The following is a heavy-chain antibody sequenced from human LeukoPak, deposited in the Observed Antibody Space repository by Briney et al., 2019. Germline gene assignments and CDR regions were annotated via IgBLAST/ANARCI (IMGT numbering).Heavy chain of an antibody. D-gene: IGHD2-2*01. V-gene: IGHV3-48*01. Sequence: PGGSLRLSCAASGFTFSSYSMNWVRQAPGKGLEWVSYISSSSSTIYYADSVKGRFSISRDNAKNSLYLQMNSLRAEDTAVYYCAKAGRGRTQTSPSDYWGQGTLVTVSS. CDR2: ISSSSSTI. CDR3: AKAGRGRTQTSPSDY. CDR1: GFTFSSYS. J-gene: IGHJ4*02.